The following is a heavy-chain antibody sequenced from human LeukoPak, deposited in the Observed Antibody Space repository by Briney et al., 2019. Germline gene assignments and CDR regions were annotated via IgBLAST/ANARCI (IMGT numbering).Heavy chain of an antibody. V-gene: IGHV4-34*01. CDR3: ARQEDTYYDFWSGYLNAFDI. CDR1: GGSFSGYY. D-gene: IGHD3-3*01. CDR2: INHSGST. Sequence: SETLSLTCAVYGGSFSGYYWSWIRQPPGKGLEWIGEINHSGSTNYNPSLKSRVTISVDTSKNQFSLKLSSVTAADTAVYYCARQEDTYYDFWSGYLNAFDIWGQGTMVTVSS. J-gene: IGHJ3*02.